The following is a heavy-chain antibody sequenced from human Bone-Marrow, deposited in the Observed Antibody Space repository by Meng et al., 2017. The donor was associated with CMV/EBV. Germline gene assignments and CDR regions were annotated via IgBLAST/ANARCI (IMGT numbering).Heavy chain of an antibody. CDR3: AKDLGGYNDY. V-gene: IGHV3-30*02. CDR1: GFTFSSYG. CDR2: IRYDGSNK. D-gene: IGHD3-22*01. Sequence: GESLKISCAASGFTFSSYGMHWVRQAPGKGLEWVAFIRYDGSNKYYADSVKGRFTISRDNSKSTLYLQMNSLRAEDTAVYYCAKDLGGYNDYWGQGTLVTVSS. J-gene: IGHJ4*02.